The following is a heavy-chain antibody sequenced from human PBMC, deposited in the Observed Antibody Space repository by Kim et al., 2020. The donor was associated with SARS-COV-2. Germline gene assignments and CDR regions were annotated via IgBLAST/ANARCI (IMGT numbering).Heavy chain of an antibody. CDR1: GFTFNNYA. CDR2: ISASGGST. CDR3: AKDILFGARGWLDS. V-gene: IGHV3-23*01. Sequence: GGSLRLSCAASGFTFNNYAMSWVRQAPGKGLEWVSAISASGGSTYYADSVRGRFTISRDNSKNTLFLQMNSLRGEDTAIFYCAKDILFGARGWLDSWGQGTRIIVSS. D-gene: IGHD3-10*02. J-gene: IGHJ5*01.